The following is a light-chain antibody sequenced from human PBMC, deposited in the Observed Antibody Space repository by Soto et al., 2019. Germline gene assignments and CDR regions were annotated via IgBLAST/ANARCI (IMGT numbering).Light chain of an antibody. J-gene: IGKJ1*01. CDR1: QSIPNNY. CDR2: DAS. V-gene: IGKV3-20*01. CDR3: QQCATSPLT. Sequence: EIVLTQSPGTLSLSPGERATLSCRASQSIPNNYLAWYQQKPGQAPRLLIDDASRRATGIPDRFSGSGSGTDFTLPISRLEPEDFAAYSCQQCATSPLTFGQGTKVEIK.